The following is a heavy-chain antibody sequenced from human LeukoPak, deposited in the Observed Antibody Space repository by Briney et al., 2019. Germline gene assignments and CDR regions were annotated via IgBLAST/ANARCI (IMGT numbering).Heavy chain of an antibody. CDR2: ISSSSSYI. V-gene: IGHV3-21*01. J-gene: IGHJ4*02. CDR3: ARAYSSSWSHDY. Sequence: GGSLRLSCAASGFTFSSYSMNWVRQAPGKGLEWVSSISSSSSYIYYADSVKGRFTISRDNAKNSLYLQMNSLRAEDTAVYYCARAYSSSWSHDYWGQGTLVTVSS. D-gene: IGHD6-13*01. CDR1: GFTFSSYS.